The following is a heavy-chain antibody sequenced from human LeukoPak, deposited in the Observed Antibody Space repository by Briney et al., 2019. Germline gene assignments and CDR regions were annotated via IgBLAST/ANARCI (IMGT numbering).Heavy chain of an antibody. V-gene: IGHV3-15*01. CDR3: TTGPRLDYGSGRSHAFDI. CDR2: IKSKTDGGTT. CDR1: GFTFSNAW. J-gene: IGHJ3*02. D-gene: IGHD3-10*01. Sequence: GGSLRLSCAASGFTFSNAWMSWVRQAPGKGLEWVGRIKSKTDGGTTDYAAPVKRRFTISRDDSKNTLYLQMNSLKTEDTAVYYCTTGPRLDYGSGRSHAFDIWGQGTMVTVSS.